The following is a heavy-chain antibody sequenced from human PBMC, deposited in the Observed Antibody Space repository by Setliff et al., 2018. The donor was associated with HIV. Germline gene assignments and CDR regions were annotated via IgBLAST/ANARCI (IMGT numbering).Heavy chain of an antibody. CDR3: ARGVDGSYRKFFDN. J-gene: IGHJ4*02. CDR1: GGSFSSYG. D-gene: IGHD1-26*01. CDR2: IMPIFGTA. V-gene: IGHV1-69*13. Sequence: ASVKVSCKASGGSFSSYGLSWVRQAPGQGLEGMGGIMPIFGTANYAQKFQGRVTIIADASTNSVNMELSSLRSEDTAVYYWARGVDGSYRKFFDNWGQGTLVTVSS.